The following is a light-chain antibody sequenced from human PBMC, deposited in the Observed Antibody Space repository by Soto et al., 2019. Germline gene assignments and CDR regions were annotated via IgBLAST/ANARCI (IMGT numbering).Light chain of an antibody. V-gene: IGKV3-15*01. CDR3: QQYHTWPPT. CDR1: QSISSN. J-gene: IGKJ1*01. CDR2: GAS. Sequence: EVLMTLSPATMSFSQGERATLSCKASQSISSNLAWYQQKPGQAPRLLVYGASTRATGVPARVSGSASGTEFTLTISSLQSEDFAVYSCQQYHTWPPTFGQGTKVDI.